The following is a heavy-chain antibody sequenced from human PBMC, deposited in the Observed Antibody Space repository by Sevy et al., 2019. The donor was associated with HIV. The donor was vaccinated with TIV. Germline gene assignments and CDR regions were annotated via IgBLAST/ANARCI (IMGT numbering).Heavy chain of an antibody. J-gene: IGHJ4*02. CDR2: ISSSSSYI. CDR1: GFTFSSYS. CDR3: ASRHYDFWSGYPDY. Sequence: GESLKISCAASGFTFSSYSMNWVRQAPGKGLEWVSSISSSSSYIYYADSVMGRFTISRDNAKNSLYLQMNSLRAEDTAVYYCASRHYDFWSGYPDYWGQGTLVTVSS. D-gene: IGHD3-3*01. V-gene: IGHV3-21*01.